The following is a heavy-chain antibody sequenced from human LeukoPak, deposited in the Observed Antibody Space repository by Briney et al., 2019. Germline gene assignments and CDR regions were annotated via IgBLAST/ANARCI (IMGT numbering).Heavy chain of an antibody. CDR1: GFTFDDYG. Sequence: GGSLRLSCAASGFTFDDYGMSWVRQAPGKGLEWVSGINWNGGSTGYADSVKGRFTISRDNAKNSLYLQMNSLRAEDTAVYYCARPRTKNYENYFDYWGQGTLVTVSS. J-gene: IGHJ4*02. D-gene: IGHD3-3*01. CDR2: INWNGGST. V-gene: IGHV3-20*04. CDR3: ARPRTKNYENYFDY.